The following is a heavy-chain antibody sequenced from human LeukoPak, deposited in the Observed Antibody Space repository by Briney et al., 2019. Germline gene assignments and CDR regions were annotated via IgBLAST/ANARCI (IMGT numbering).Heavy chain of an antibody. V-gene: IGHV3-33*06. CDR3: AKDYYDSSGSN. CDR1: GFTFSSYG. Sequence: GGSLRLSCAASGFTFSSYGMHWVRQAPGKGLEWVAVIWYDGSNKYYADSVRGRFTISRDNSKNTLYLQMNSLRAEDTAVYYCAKDYYDSSGSNWGQGTLVTVSS. CDR2: IWYDGSNK. J-gene: IGHJ4*02. D-gene: IGHD3-22*01.